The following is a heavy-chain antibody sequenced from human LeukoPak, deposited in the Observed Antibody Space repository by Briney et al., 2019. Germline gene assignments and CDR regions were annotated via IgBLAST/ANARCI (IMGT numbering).Heavy chain of an antibody. J-gene: IGHJ5*02. Sequence: SETLSLTCTVSGGSISGGSYYWSWIRQPAGKGLEWIGRIYTSGSTNYNPSLKSRVTISVDTSKNQFSLKLSSVTAADTAVYYCARELIRNWFDPWGQGTLVTVSS. CDR2: IYTSGST. V-gene: IGHV4-61*02. CDR1: GGSISGGSYY. D-gene: IGHD2/OR15-2a*01. CDR3: ARELIRNWFDP.